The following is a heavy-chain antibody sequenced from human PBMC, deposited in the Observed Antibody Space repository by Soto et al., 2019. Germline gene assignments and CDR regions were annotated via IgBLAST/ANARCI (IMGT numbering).Heavy chain of an antibody. J-gene: IGHJ4*02. D-gene: IGHD7-27*01. Sequence: PGGSLRLSCAASGFIFNNYWMSWARQAPGKGLEWVANIKQDETEKYYVDSVKGRFTVSRDNAKNSLYLQMNSLGAEDTAVYYCARGNWGSRPLDYWGQGTLVTVSS. CDR1: GFIFNNYW. V-gene: IGHV3-7*01. CDR2: IKQDETEK. CDR3: ARGNWGSRPLDY.